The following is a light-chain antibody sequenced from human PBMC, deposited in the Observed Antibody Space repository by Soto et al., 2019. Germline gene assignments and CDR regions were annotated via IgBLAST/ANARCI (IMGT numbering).Light chain of an antibody. CDR1: QNISRS. J-gene: IGKJ1*01. CDR2: GTS. V-gene: IGKV3-15*01. Sequence: EIVMTHSPVTLSVSPGERATLSCRASQNISRSLAWYQQKPGQGPSLLIYGTSTKAGGVPARFSGGGSGTEFTLTITSLQSEVFAVYCCHQYNGWPRTFGQGTKVDIK. CDR3: HQYNGWPRT.